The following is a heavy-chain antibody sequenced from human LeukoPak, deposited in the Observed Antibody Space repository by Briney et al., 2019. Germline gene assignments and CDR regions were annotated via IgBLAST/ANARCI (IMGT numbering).Heavy chain of an antibody. CDR2: IYNSGST. D-gene: IGHD5-18*01. J-gene: IGHJ6*03. Sequence: SETLSLTCTVSGGSISSYFWSWIRQPPGKGLESIGDIYNSGSTNYNPSLKSRVTMSVDTSKNQFSLKLSSVTAADTAVYYCARDIKGYSCGYYYYYMDVWGKGTTVTVSS. V-gene: IGHV4-59*12. CDR1: GGSISSYF. CDR3: ARDIKGYSCGYYYYYMDV.